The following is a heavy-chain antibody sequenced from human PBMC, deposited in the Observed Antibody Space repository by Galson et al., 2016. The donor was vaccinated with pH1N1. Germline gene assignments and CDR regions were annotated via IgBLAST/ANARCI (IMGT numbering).Heavy chain of an antibody. CDR1: GFIFTNYW. Sequence: LRLSCAASGFIFTNYWMHWVRQAPGRGLVWVARVNNDGSSTNYADSVKGRFTLPRDNAKNTVFLEMSSLRAEDTGAYYCVRGRYCSGGSCYSPTAEYFQHWGRGTLLTVSS. CDR3: VRGRYCSGGSCYSPTAEYFQH. V-gene: IGHV3-74*01. J-gene: IGHJ1*01. D-gene: IGHD2-15*01. CDR2: VNNDGSST.